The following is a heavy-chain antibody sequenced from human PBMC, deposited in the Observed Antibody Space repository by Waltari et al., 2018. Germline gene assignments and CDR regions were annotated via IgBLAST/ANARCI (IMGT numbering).Heavy chain of an antibody. J-gene: IGHJ4*02. CDR2: IYTSGST. V-gene: IGHV4-61*02. CDR3: ARDWGITFGGGIGN. CDR1: GCSISSGSYY. D-gene: IGHD3-16*02. Sequence: QVQLQESGSGLVKPSQTLSLTCTVSGCSISSGSYYWSWIRQPAGKGLEWIGRIYTSGSTNYNPSLKSRVTISVDTSKNQFSLKLSSVTAADTAVYYCARDWGITFGGGIGNWGQGTLVTVSS.